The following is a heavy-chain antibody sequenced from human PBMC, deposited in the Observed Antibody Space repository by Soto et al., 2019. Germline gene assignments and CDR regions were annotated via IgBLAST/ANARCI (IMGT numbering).Heavy chain of an antibody. CDR2: ISYSGTT. Sequence: QVQLQESGPGLVKPSQTLSLTCTVSGDSIGSINNYWSWIRQPPGEGLEWIGFISYSGTTSYSPSLKSRVAISLDTSKNQFSLSLNFVTAADTAVYYCARGRGYSYGLDPWGQGSLVTVSS. D-gene: IGHD5-18*01. J-gene: IGHJ5*02. CDR3: ARGRGYSYGLDP. CDR1: GDSIGSINNY. V-gene: IGHV4-30-4*01.